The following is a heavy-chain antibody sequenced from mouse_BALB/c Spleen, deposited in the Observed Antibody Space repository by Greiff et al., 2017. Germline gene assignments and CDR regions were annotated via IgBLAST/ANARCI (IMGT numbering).Heavy chain of an antibody. V-gene: IGHV1-54*01. D-gene: IGHD4-1*01. Sequence: VQRVESGAELVRPGTSVKVSCKASGYAFTNYLIEWVKQRPGQGLEWIGVINPGSGGTNYNEKFKGKATLTADKSSSTAYMQLSSLTSDDSAVYFCARSNSWFAYWGQGTLVTVSA. CDR2: INPGSGGT. CDR3: ARSNSWFAY. CDR1: GYAFTNYL. J-gene: IGHJ3*01.